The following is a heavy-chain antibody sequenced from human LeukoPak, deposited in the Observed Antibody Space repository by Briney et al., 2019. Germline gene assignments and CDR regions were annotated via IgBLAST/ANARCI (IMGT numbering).Heavy chain of an antibody. Sequence: GASVKVSCKASGYTFTSYGISWVRQAPGQGLEWMGRIIPILGIANYAQKFQGRVTITADKSTSTAYMELSSLRSEDTAVYYCARAADYYEYWGQGTLVTVSS. CDR3: ARAADYYEY. V-gene: IGHV1-69*04. CDR1: GYTFTSYG. CDR2: IIPILGIA. J-gene: IGHJ4*02.